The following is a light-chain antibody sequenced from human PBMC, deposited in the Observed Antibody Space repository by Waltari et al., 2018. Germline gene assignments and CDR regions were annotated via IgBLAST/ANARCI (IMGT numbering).Light chain of an antibody. V-gene: IGKV4-1*01. J-gene: IGKJ1*01. CDR1: QSVLYNSNDKNY. CDR3: QQYYRSRT. Sequence: DIVMTQSPDSLAVSLGERATINCKSSQSVLYNSNDKNYLAWYQQKPGQPPGLLIYWASIRESGVSDRFSGSGSGTDFTLTISSLQAEDVAVYYCQQYYRSRTFGQGTKVEIK. CDR2: WAS.